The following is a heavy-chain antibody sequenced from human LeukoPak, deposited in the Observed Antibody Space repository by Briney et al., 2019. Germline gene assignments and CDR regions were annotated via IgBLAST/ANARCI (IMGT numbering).Heavy chain of an antibody. CDR3: VREGTYFFASGSFQGYYFDN. V-gene: IGHV3-23*01. J-gene: IGHJ4*02. CDR1: GFTFGNYA. D-gene: IGHD3-10*01. CDR2: LTDSGINT. Sequence: GGSLRLSCAASGFTFGNYAMSWVRQAPGKRLEWVSALTDSGINTYYANSVKGRFTVSRDNSKHTVYLQMDRLRVEDTAIYYCVREGTYFFASGSFQGYYFDNWGQGTLVAVSS.